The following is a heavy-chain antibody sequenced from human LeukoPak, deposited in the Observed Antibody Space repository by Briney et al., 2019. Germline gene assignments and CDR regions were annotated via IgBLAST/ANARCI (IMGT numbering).Heavy chain of an antibody. V-gene: IGHV1-46*01. J-gene: IGHJ3*02. D-gene: IGHD5-24*01. CDR1: GYTFTSYY. CDR3: ARDPLHEDGYNVEVDASDI. Sequence: GASVKVSCKASGYTFTSYYMHWVRQAPGQGLEWMGIINPSGGSTSYAQKFQGRVTMTRDTSTSTVYMELSSLRSEDTAVYYCARDPLHEDGYNVEVDASDIWGQGTMVTVSS. CDR2: INPSGGST.